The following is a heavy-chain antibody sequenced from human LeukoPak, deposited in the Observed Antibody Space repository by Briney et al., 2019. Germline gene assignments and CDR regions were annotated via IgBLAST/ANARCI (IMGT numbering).Heavy chain of an antibody. J-gene: IGHJ4*02. CDR2: IYYSGST. Sequence: TSETLSLTCTVSGGSISSYYWSWIRQPPGKGLGWIGYIYYSGSTNYNPSLKSRVTISVDTSENQFSLKLSSMTAADTAVYYCARGAEMEVFDYWGQGTLVTVSS. D-gene: IGHD1-1*01. V-gene: IGHV4-59*01. CDR3: ARGAEMEVFDY. CDR1: GGSISSYY.